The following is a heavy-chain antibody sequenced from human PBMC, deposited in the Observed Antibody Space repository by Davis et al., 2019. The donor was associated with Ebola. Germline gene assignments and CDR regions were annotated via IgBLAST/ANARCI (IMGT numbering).Heavy chain of an antibody. Sequence: GESLKISCAVSGLPFSYYFMDWVRLTPGKGLEWVSSISSSSSYIYYADSVKGRFTISRDNAKNSLYLQMNSLRAEDTAVYYCASSGWYGGMDVWGQGTTVTVSS. CDR1: GLPFSYYF. D-gene: IGHD6-19*01. CDR2: ISSSSSYI. J-gene: IGHJ6*02. V-gene: IGHV3-21*01. CDR3: ASSGWYGGMDV.